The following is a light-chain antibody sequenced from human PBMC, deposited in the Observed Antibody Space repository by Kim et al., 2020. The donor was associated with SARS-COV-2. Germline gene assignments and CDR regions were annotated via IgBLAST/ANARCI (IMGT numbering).Light chain of an antibody. Sequence: EIVLTQSPATLSLSPGERATLSCRASQSVSRYLAWYQQKPGQAPRLLIYDASNRATGIPARFSGSGSGIDFTLTISSLEPEDFAVYYCQQRSNWPLTFGGGTKLEI. CDR1: QSVSRY. V-gene: IGKV3-11*01. CDR3: QQRSNWPLT. CDR2: DAS. J-gene: IGKJ4*01.